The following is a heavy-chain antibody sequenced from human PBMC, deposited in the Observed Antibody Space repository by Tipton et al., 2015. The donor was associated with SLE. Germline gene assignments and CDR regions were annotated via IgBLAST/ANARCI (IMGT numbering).Heavy chain of an antibody. Sequence: TLSLTCTVSGGSISSYYWSWIRQPPGKGLEWIGSIYHSGSTYYNPSLKSRVTLSGDTSKNQFSLKLSSVTAADTAVYYCARDGYSSGIFDYWGQGTLVTVSS. J-gene: IGHJ4*02. CDR3: ARDGYSSGIFDY. V-gene: IGHV4-59*01. CDR2: IYHSGST. CDR1: GGSISSYY. D-gene: IGHD6-19*01.